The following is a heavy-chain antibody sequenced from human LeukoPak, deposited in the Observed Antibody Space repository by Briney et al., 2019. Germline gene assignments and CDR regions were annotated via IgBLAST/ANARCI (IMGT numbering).Heavy chain of an antibody. Sequence: GGSLRLSCAASGFIFSSYSMNWVRQAPGKGLEWVSSISSSSTYIYYADSVKGRFTISRDNSKNTLYLQMNSLRAEDTAVYYCARAGNTRFDYWGQGTLVTVSS. D-gene: IGHD2/OR15-2a*01. CDR3: ARAGNTRFDY. CDR2: ISSSSTYI. V-gene: IGHV3-21*04. CDR1: GFIFSSYS. J-gene: IGHJ4*02.